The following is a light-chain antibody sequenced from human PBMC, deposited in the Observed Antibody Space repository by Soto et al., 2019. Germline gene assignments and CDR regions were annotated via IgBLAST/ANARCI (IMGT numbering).Light chain of an antibody. V-gene: IGKV3-20*01. J-gene: IGKJ1*01. CDR3: QQYDSKVWT. CDR2: AAS. Sequence: EIVLTQSRATLSLSPGERATLSCRASETIRGLLEWYQQRPGKPPRLVIYAASSRPTGVPERFSGSGSGTDFTLTIRRLEPEDFEVYYCQQYDSKVWTFGQGTKVDIK. CDR1: ETIRGL.